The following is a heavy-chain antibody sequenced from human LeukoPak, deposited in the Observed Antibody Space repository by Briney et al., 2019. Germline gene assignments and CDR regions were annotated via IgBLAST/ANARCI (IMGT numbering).Heavy chain of an antibody. CDR3: AKTGYSSGGHAFDI. D-gene: IGHD6-19*01. V-gene: IGHV3-23*01. CDR2: ISGSGGST. CDR1: GFTFSSYA. J-gene: IGHJ3*02. Sequence: GGSLRLSCAASGFTFSSYAMSWVRQAPGKGLEWVSAISGSGGSTYYADSVKGRFTTSRDNSKNTLYLQMNSLTAEDTAVYYCAKTGYSSGGHAFDIWGQGTMVTVSS.